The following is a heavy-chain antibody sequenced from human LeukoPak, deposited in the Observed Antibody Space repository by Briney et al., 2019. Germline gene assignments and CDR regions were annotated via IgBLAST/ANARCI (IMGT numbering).Heavy chain of an antibody. CDR1: GFTVSSNY. CDR2: IYSGGST. J-gene: IGHJ6*02. D-gene: IGHD3-22*01. CDR3: AHYDSSGYPGGMDV. Sequence: AGSLRLSCAVSGFTVSSNYMSWVRQAPGKGLEWVSVIYSGGSTYYADSVKGRFTISRDNSKNTLYLQMNSLRAEDTAVYYCAHYDSSGYPGGMDVWGQGTTVTVSS. V-gene: IGHV3-53*01.